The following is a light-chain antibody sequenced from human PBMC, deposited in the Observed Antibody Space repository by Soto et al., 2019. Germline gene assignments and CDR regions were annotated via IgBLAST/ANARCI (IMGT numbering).Light chain of an antibody. Sequence: QSVLAQPASVSGSPGQSITISCTGTSSDVGGYNYVSWYQQHPGKAPKLMIYEVSNRPSGVSNRFSGSKSANTASLTISGLQAEDEADYFCSSYTSSNTRYVFGT. V-gene: IGLV2-14*01. CDR3: SSYTSSNTRYV. CDR1: SSDVGGYNY. J-gene: IGLJ1*01. CDR2: EVS.